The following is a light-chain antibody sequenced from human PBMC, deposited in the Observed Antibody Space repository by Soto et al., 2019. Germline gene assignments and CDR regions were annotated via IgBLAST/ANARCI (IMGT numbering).Light chain of an antibody. J-gene: IGKJ5*01. V-gene: IGKV3-15*01. CDR3: HQYDKWPPIT. CDR1: QSVRRH. Sequence: EILMTQAPATLSVSPLERANLSCRASQSVRRHLAWYQQKPGQAPRLLIYDASTRATDIPTRFSGSGSGTEFTLTISSLQSEDFAVYYCHQYDKWPPITFGQGTRLEIK. CDR2: DAS.